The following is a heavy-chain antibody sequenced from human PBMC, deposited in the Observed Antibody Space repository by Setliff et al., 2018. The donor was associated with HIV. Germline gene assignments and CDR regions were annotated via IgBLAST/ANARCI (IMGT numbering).Heavy chain of an antibody. V-gene: IGHV1-69*13. CDR3: ARAAGVPAVHTPFRYYYYMDV. J-gene: IGHJ6*03. CDR1: GGTFSSYA. D-gene: IGHD2-2*01. CDR2: IIPIFGTA. Sequence: SVKVSCKASGGTFSSYAISWVRQAPGQGLEWMGGIIPIFGTANYAQKFQGRVTITADESTSTAYMELSSLRSEDTAVYYCARAAGVPAVHTPFRYYYYMDVWGKGTTVTVSS.